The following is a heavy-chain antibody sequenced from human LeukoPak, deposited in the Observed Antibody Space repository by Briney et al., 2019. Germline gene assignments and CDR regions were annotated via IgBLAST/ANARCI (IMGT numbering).Heavy chain of an antibody. CDR2: IYYSGST. J-gene: IGHJ6*03. V-gene: IGHV4-39*07. CDR1: GGSISSSDYY. Sequence: SETLSLTCSVSGGSISSSDYYWGWIRQPPGKGLEWLGSIYYSGSTYYNPSLKSRVTISVDTSKNQFSLKLSSVTAADTAVYYCARSRWTGIAAAGQYYYYMDVWGKGTTVTVSS. CDR3: ARSRWTGIAAAGQYYYYMDV. D-gene: IGHD6-13*01.